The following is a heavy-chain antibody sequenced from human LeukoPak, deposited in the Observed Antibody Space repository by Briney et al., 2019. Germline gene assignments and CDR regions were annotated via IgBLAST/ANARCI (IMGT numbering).Heavy chain of an antibody. CDR2: INHSGGT. Sequence: SETLSLTCAVYGGSFSGYYWSWIRQPPGKGLEWIGEINHSGGTNYNPSLKSRVTISVDTSKNQFSLKLSSVTAADTAVYYCARAASLGYCSSTSCYAPPGYFQHWGKGTLVTVSS. D-gene: IGHD2-2*01. V-gene: IGHV4-34*01. J-gene: IGHJ1*01. CDR1: GGSFSGYY. CDR3: ARAASLGYCSSTSCYAPPGYFQH.